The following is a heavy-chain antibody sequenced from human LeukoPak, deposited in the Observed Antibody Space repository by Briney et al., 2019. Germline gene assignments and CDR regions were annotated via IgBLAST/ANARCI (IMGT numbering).Heavy chain of an antibody. J-gene: IGHJ4*02. D-gene: IGHD3-22*01. CDR1: GYTFTGYY. CDR3: ARALYYYDSSGYYFEGGDY. Sequence: ASVKVSCKASGYTFTGYYMHWVRQAPGQGLEWMGWINPNSGGTNYAQKFQGRVTMTRDTSISTAYMELSRLRSDDTAAYYCARALYYYDSSGYYFEGGDYWGQGTLVTVSS. V-gene: IGHV1-2*02. CDR2: INPNSGGT.